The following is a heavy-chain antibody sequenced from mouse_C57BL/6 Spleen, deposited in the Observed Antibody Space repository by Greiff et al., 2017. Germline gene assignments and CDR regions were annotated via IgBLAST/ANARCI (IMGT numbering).Heavy chain of an antibody. Sequence: QVQLKESGPELVKPGASVKISCKASGYAFSSSWMNWVKQRPGKGLEWIGRIYPGDGDTNDNGKFKGKDTLTADKSSSTAYMQLSSLTSEDSAVDFCARVYYYGSTYYFDYWGQGTTLTVSS. D-gene: IGHD1-1*01. CDR2: IYPGDGDT. CDR1: GYAFSSSW. CDR3: ARVYYYGSTYYFDY. V-gene: IGHV1-82*01. J-gene: IGHJ2*01.